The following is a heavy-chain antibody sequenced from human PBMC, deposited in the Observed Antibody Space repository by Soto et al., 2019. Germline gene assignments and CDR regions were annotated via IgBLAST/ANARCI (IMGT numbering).Heavy chain of an antibody. Sequence: QVQLVESGGGLVQPGRSLRLSCAASGFTFKSFGMHWVRQTPDKGLEWVAMISYDESNEQYADSVKGRFTISRDNSKNTVYLQMNSLRPEDTAVYFCAKGLPVWFDPWGQGTLVTVSS. J-gene: IGHJ5*02. V-gene: IGHV3-30*18. D-gene: IGHD2-2*01. CDR1: GFTFKSFG. CDR3: AKGLPVWFDP. CDR2: ISYDESNE.